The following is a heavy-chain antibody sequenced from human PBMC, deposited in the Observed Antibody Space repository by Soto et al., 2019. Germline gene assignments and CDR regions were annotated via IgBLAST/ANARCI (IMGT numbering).Heavy chain of an antibody. V-gene: IGHV3-30*18. CDR1: GFTFSSYG. D-gene: IGHD3-9*01. CDR3: AKGYFDWHLQWPLDR. CDR2: ISYDGSNK. J-gene: IGHJ4*02. Sequence: PGGSLRLSCAASGFTFSSYGMHWVRQAPGKGLEWVAFISYDGSNKYYADSVKGRFTISRDNSKNTLYLQMNSLRAEDTAVYYFAKGYFDWHLQWPLDRWGQATLVTV.